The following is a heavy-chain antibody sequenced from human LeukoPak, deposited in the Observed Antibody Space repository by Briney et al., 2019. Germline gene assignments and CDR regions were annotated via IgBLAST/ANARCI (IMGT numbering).Heavy chain of an antibody. CDR2: IYYSGST. V-gene: IGHV4-39*02. Sequence: PSETLSLTCTVSGGSISSSSYYWGWIRQPPGKGLEWIGSIYYSGSTYYNPSLKSRVTISVDTSKNQFSLKLSSVTAADTAVYYCARDKLGLGYWGQGTLVTASS. CDR1: GGSISSSSYY. CDR3: ARDKLGLGY. D-gene: IGHD3/OR15-3a*01. J-gene: IGHJ4*02.